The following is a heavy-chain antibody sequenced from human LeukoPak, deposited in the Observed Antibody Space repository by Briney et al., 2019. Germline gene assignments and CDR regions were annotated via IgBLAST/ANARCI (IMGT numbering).Heavy chain of an antibody. J-gene: IGHJ4*02. D-gene: IGHD3-9*01. V-gene: IGHV3-30-3*01. CDR1: GFTFSNYV. Sequence: GGSLRVSCAASGFTFSNYVMHGVRQAPGKGLEWVAVISYDGSNKYYADSVKGRFTISRDNSKNTLYLQMNSLRAEDTAVYYCASAYYDILTGYYHEFDYWGQGTLVTVSS. CDR2: ISYDGSNK. CDR3: ASAYYDILTGYYHEFDY.